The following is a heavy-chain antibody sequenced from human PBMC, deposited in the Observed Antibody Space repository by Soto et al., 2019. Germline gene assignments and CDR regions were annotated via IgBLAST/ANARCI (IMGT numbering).Heavy chain of an antibody. Sequence: SETLSLTCTVSVGCISSYYWGWIRQHPGKGLEWIGYIYYSGSTNYNPSLKSRVTISVDTSKNQFSLKLSSVTAADTAVYYCARRKVATTRDAFDIWGQGTMVTVSS. D-gene: IGHD5-12*01. CDR2: IYYSGST. J-gene: IGHJ3*02. V-gene: IGHV4-59*01. CDR3: ARRKVATTRDAFDI. CDR1: VGCISSYY.